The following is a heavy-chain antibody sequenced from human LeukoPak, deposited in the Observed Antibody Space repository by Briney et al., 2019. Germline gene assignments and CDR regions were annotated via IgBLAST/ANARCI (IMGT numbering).Heavy chain of an antibody. Sequence: SVKVSCKASGGTSSSYAISWVRQAPGQGLEWMGGIIPIFGTANYAQKFQGRVTITADESTSTAYMELSSLRCEDTAVYYCARGGPGSGYSYGLDYWGQGTLVTVSS. J-gene: IGHJ4*02. CDR1: GGTSSSYA. CDR2: IIPIFGTA. V-gene: IGHV1-69*13. CDR3: ARGGPGSGYSYGLDY. D-gene: IGHD5-18*01.